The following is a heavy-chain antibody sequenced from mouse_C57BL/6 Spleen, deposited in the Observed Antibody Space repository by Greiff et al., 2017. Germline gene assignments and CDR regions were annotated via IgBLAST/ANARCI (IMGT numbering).Heavy chain of an antibody. D-gene: IGHD2-2*01. J-gene: IGHJ3*01. CDR2: FVPDNGET. CDR3: TTFSTMVCAWFAY. Sequence: VQLQQSGAELVRPGASVTLSCTASGFNINDDYMHWVNLRPDRGLGWFGWFVPDNGETAYASKFQGKATITADTSYNTAYLKLISLTSEDTAVYYCTTFSTMVCAWFAYWGQGTLVTVSA. CDR1: GFNINDDY. V-gene: IGHV14-4*01.